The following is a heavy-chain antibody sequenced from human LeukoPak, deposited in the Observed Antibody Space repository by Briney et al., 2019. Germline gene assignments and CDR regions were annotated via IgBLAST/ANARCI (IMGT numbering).Heavy chain of an antibody. V-gene: IGHV3-7*01. CDR1: GFSFSTYW. CDR3: ARERPWTRSAFDN. Sequence: GGSLRLTCVASGFSFSTYWLSWVSQAPGKGPEWVANIKEDGSVKNYVDSVKGRFTISRDNAKTSLYLQMDSLRDEDTAVYYCARERPWTRSAFDNWGHGTVVTVSS. J-gene: IGHJ4*01. D-gene: IGHD2-2*01. CDR2: IKEDGSVK.